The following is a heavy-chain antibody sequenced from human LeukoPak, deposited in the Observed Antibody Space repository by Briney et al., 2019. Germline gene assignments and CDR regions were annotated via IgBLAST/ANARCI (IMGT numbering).Heavy chain of an antibody. CDR1: GFTFSYYA. D-gene: IGHD4-17*01. CDR3: ARDKTTVTTYFDY. V-gene: IGHV3-30-3*01. J-gene: IGHJ4*02. Sequence: PGGSLRLSCAASGFTFSYYAMHWVRQAPGKGLEWVAVISYDGSNKYYADSVKGRFTISRDNSKNTLYLQMNSLRAEDTAVYYCARDKTTVTTYFDYWGQGTLVTVSS. CDR2: ISYDGSNK.